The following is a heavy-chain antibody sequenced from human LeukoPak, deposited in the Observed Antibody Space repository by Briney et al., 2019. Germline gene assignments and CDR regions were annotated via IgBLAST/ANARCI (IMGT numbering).Heavy chain of an antibody. CDR3: AKGAAAGMVLAY. CDR2: ISWDGGST. J-gene: IGHJ4*02. D-gene: IGHD6-13*01. Sequence: GGSLRLSCAASGFTFSSYAMHWVRQAPGKGLEWVSLISWDGGSTYYADSVKGRFTISRDNSKNSLYLQMNSLRAEDTALYYCAKGAAAGMVLAYWGQGTLVTVSS. CDR1: GFTFSSYA. V-gene: IGHV3-43D*03.